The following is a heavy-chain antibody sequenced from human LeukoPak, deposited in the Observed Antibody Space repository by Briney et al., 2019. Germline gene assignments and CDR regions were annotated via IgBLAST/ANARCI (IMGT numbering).Heavy chain of an antibody. D-gene: IGHD3-10*01. J-gene: IGHJ4*02. CDR3: AKVPAGELVAARRYFDY. CDR2: ISGSGIGT. Sequence: GGSLRLSCAASGFTFSSYAMSWVRQAPGKGLEWVSGISGSGIGTYYADSVKGRFTISRDNSKNTLYLEMNSLRAEDTAVYYCAKVPAGELVAARRYFDYWGQGTLVTVSS. CDR1: GFTFSSYA. V-gene: IGHV3-23*01.